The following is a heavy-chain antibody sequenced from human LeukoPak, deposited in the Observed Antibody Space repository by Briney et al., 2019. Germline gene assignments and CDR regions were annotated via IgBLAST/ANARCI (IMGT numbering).Heavy chain of an antibody. J-gene: IGHJ4*02. D-gene: IGHD3-22*01. CDR1: GFTFSSYA. CDR3: ARGQLYYDSSGFDY. CDR2: ISSSSSYI. Sequence: TGGSLRLSCVASGFTFSSYAMSWVRQAPGKGLEWVSSISSSSSYIYYADSVKGRFTISRDNAKNSLYLQMNSLRAEDTAVYYCARGQLYYDSSGFDYWGQGTLVTVSS. V-gene: IGHV3-21*01.